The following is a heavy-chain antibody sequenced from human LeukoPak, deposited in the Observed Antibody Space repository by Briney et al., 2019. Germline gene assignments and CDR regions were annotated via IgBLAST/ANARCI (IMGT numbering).Heavy chain of an antibody. CDR3: ARERSTSGYYLAY. V-gene: IGHV3-66*01. CDR2: LYTSGTT. CDR1: GFSVSTKY. D-gene: IGHD5-12*01. J-gene: IGHJ4*02. Sequence: GGSLRLSCAVSGFSVSTKYMNWVRQAPGKGLEWVSVLYTSGTTYYADSVKGRFSISRDSSDSTLYLQMNSLRVEDTGVYYCARERSTSGYYLAYWGQGTLVTVSS.